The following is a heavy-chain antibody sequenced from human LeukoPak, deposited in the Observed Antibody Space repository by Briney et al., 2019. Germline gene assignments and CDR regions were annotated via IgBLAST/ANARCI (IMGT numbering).Heavy chain of an antibody. CDR3: AKDKYYYGSGSFDY. J-gene: IGHJ4*02. Sequence: PGGSLRLSCAASEFTFSRYAMSWVRQAPGKGLEWVSAISGSGGSTYYADSVKGRFAISRDNSKNTLYLQMNSLRAEDTAVYYCAKDKYYYGSGSFDYWGQGTLVTVSS. D-gene: IGHD3-10*01. V-gene: IGHV3-23*01. CDR1: EFTFSRYA. CDR2: ISGSGGST.